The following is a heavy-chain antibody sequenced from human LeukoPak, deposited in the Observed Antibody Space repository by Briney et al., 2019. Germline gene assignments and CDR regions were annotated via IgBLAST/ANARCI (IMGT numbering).Heavy chain of an antibody. D-gene: IGHD1-20*01. J-gene: IGHJ4*02. V-gene: IGHV3-23*01. CDR1: GFTFSNYG. CDR2: ISGSGGST. Sequence: GGSLRLSCAASGFTFSNYGMSWVRQAPGKGLEWVSGISGSGGSTYYADSVKGRFTISRDNPQNTLYLQMNSLRAEDTAVYYCARDNWIEAHYFDYWGQGTLVTVSS. CDR3: ARDNWIEAHYFDY.